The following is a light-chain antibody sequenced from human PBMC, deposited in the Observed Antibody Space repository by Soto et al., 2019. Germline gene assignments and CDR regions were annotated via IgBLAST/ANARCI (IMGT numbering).Light chain of an antibody. J-gene: IGLJ1*01. Sequence: QSVLTQPASVSGSPGQSITISCTGTSSDFGSYNLVSWYQQHPGKAPKLMIYEGSKRPSGVSNRSSGSKSGNTASLTISGLQAEDEADYYCCSYAGSSTPYVFGTGTKVTVL. CDR1: SSDFGSYNL. CDR2: EGS. CDR3: CSYAGSSTPYV. V-gene: IGLV2-23*01.